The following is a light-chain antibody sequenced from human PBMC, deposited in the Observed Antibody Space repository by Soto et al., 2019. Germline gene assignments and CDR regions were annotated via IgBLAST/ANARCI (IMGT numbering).Light chain of an antibody. CDR3: AAWDDSLNGPNVV. V-gene: IGLV1-44*01. CDR1: SSNIGSNT. Sequence: QSVLTQPPSASGTPGQRATISCSGSSSNIGSNTVNWYQQLPGTAPKLLIYNNNQRPSGVPDRFSGSKSGTSASLAISGLQSEDEADYYCAAWDDSLNGPNVVFGGGTKLTVL. CDR2: NNN. J-gene: IGLJ2*01.